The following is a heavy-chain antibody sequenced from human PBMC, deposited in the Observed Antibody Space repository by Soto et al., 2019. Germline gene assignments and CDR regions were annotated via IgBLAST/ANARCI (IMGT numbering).Heavy chain of an antibody. J-gene: IGHJ5*01. Sequence: SQTPSLTRAISGDSVSSNSAVWNWIRQSPSGGLEWLGRTYYRSKWYNDYAVSVKSRITINPDTSKNQVSLQLNSVTPEDTAVYYCARLVGNSWLDSWGQGSLVTVSS. CDR1: GDSVSSNSAV. CDR2: TYYRSKWYN. CDR3: ARLVGNSWLDS. D-gene: IGHD1-26*01. V-gene: IGHV6-1*01.